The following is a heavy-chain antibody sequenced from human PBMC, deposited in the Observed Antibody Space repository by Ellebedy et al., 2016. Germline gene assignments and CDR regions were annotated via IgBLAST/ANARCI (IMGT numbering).Heavy chain of an antibody. CDR2: IDHSGST. CDR1: GGSFSDYY. J-gene: IGHJ6*02. CDR3: ARGSPTTVTSRGRDGMDV. D-gene: IGHD4-17*01. V-gene: IGHV4-34*01. Sequence: SETLSLTXAAYGGSFSDYYWSWIRQSPGKGLEWIGEIDHSGSTSYNPSLKSRVTISVHTSRNQFSLMLSSVSAADTAVYYCARGSPTTVTSRGRDGMDVWGRGTTVTVSS.